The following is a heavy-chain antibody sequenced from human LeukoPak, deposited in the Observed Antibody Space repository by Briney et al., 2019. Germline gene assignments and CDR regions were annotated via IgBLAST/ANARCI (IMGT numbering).Heavy chain of an antibody. D-gene: IGHD2-8*01. J-gene: IGHJ5*02. CDR3: ASTLINDWFDP. Sequence: PGGSLRLSCAASGFSFSDHEMNWVRQAPGKGLEWVSYISSSCSDKYYPDSVKGRFTISRDNAKNSLYLQVNSLRAEDTAVYYCASTLINDWFDPWGQGTLVTVSS. V-gene: IGHV3-48*03. CDR1: GFSFSDHE. CDR2: ISSSCSDK.